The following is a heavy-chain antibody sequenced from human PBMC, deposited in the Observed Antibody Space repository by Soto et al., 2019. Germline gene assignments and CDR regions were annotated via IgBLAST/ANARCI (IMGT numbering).Heavy chain of an antibody. J-gene: IGHJ3*01. CDR2: MNPNSGYT. CDR3: AKVMPSHGLQGGDTFDL. Sequence: GASVKVSCKASGYTFTKLDIHWVRQATGQGLEWMGWMNPNSGYTGHSQQFQGRVTMTRNTSINTAYMELSGLRSEDTGIYYCAKVMPSHGLQGGDTFDLWGQGTTVTVSS. D-gene: IGHD5-18*01. V-gene: IGHV1-8*01. CDR1: GYTFTKLD.